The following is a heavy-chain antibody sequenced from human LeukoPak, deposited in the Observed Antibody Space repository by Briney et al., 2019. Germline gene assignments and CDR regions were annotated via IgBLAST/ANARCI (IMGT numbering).Heavy chain of an antibody. CDR2: ISGSGT. CDR1: GFTFSSYS. D-gene: IGHD4-17*01. V-gene: IGHV3-23*01. J-gene: IGHJ3*02. Sequence: LSGGSLRLSCAASGFTFSSYSMNWVRQAPGRELEWVSSISGSGTQYAASVQGRFTIFRDNSRNTLYLQMNSLRAEDTAVYYCAKDPNGDYIGAFDIWGQGTMVTVSS. CDR3: AKDPNGDYIGAFDI.